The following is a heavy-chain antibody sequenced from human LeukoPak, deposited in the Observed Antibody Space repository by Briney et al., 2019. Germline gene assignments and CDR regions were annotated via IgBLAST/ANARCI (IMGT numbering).Heavy chain of an antibody. CDR2: ISDSSATI. D-gene: IGHD2-15*01. CDR3: ARDLLHGYFDY. Sequence: GGSLRLSCAASGFTFSINTMTWVRQAPGKGLEWVSYISDSSATIYYADSVEGRFTISRDNAKNSLYLHMNSLRDEDTAIYYCARDLLHGYFDYWGQGTLVTVSS. J-gene: IGHJ4*02. CDR1: GFTFSINT. V-gene: IGHV3-48*02.